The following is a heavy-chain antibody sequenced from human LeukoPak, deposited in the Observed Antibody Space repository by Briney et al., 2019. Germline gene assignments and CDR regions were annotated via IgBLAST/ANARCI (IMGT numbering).Heavy chain of an antibody. V-gene: IGHV4-39*01. J-gene: IGHJ4*02. Sequence: PSETLSLTCTVSGGSISSSSYYWGWIRQPPGKGLEWIGSIYYSGSTYYNPSLKSRVTISVDTSKNQFSLKLSSVTAADTAVYYCARRRGYSYGGVDYWGQGTLVTVSS. CDR2: IYYSGST. D-gene: IGHD5-18*01. CDR1: GGSISSSSYY. CDR3: ARRRGYSYGGVDY.